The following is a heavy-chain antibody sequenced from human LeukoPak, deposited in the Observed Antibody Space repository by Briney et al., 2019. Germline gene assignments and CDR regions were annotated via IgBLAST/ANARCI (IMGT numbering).Heavy chain of an antibody. CDR3: AKAMEYYYYYGMDV. CDR1: GFTFSSYA. V-gene: IGHV3-23*01. CDR2: ISGSGGST. Sequence: PGGSLRLSCAASGFTFSSYAMSWVRQAPGKGLEWVSAISGSGGSTYYADSVKGRFTISRDNSKNTLYLQMNSLRAEDTAVYYCAKAMEYYYYYGMDVWGKGTTVTVSS. D-gene: IGHD3-3*01. J-gene: IGHJ6*04.